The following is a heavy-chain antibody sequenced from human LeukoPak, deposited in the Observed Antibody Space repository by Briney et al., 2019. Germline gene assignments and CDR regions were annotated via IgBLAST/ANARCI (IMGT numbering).Heavy chain of an antibody. V-gene: IGHV1-69*05. D-gene: IGHD5-24*01. Sequence: ASVKVSCKASGGTFSSYAISWVRQAPGQGLEWMGGIIPIFGTANYAQKFQGRVTITTDESTSTAYMELSSLRSEDTAVYYCARGDGYNSYYFDYWGQGTLVTVSS. CDR1: GGTFSSYA. J-gene: IGHJ4*02. CDR2: IIPIFGTA. CDR3: ARGDGYNSYYFDY.